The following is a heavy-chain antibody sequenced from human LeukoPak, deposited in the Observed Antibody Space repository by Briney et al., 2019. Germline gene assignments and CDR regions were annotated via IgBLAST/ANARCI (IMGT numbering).Heavy chain of an antibody. Sequence: VVSVKVSCKASGGTFSSYAISWVRQAPGQGLEWMGRIIPILGIANYAQKFQGRVTITADKSTSTAYMELSSLRSEDTAVYYCARNPTMIVVGALDYWGQGTLVTVSS. D-gene: IGHD3-22*01. CDR2: IIPILGIA. CDR3: ARNPTMIVVGALDY. J-gene: IGHJ4*02. V-gene: IGHV1-69*04. CDR1: GGTFSSYA.